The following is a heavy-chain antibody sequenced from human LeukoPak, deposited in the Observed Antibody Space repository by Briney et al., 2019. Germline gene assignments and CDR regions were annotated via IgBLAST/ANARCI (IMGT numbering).Heavy chain of an antibody. V-gene: IGHV4-61*02. D-gene: IGHD4-17*01. CDR1: GGSISSGSYY. J-gene: IGHJ6*02. CDR2: IYTSGST. Sequence: SQTLSLTCTVSGGSISSGSYYWSCIRPPAGKGLEWIGRIYTSGSTNYNPSLKSRVTISVDTSKNQFSLKLSSVTAADTAVYYCARGTVTPYYYYGMDVWGQGTTVTVSS. CDR3: ARGTVTPYYYYGMDV.